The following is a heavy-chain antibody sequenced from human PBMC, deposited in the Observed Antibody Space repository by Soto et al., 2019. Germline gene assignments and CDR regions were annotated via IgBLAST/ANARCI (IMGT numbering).Heavy chain of an antibody. CDR1: GGSIGSRDYY. CDR2: IYYNGNT. J-gene: IGHJ6*02. D-gene: IGHD3-10*01. CDR3: ARDKGGAALKGSGMDV. Sequence: QVQVQESGPGLVKPSQTLSLKCSVSGGSIGSRDYYWSWIRQHPEKGLEWIGSIYYNGNTDYNPSLRGRPTMSLDTSMNEFSLKLTSVTAADTAVYSCARDKGGAALKGSGMDVWGQGTTVTVS. V-gene: IGHV4-31*02.